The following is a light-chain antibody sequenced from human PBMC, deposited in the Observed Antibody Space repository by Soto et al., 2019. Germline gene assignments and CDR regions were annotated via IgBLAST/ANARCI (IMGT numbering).Light chain of an antibody. CDR1: GGSIANNY. Sequence: NFMLTQPHSVSESPGKTVTISCTRSGGSIANNYVQWYQQRPGSAPTPVIFQDNERPSGVPDRFSGSIDRSSNSASLTISGLRTEDEAAYYCHSFDTPAHWVFGGGTKLTVL. V-gene: IGLV6-57*04. CDR2: QDN. J-gene: IGLJ3*02. CDR3: HSFDTPAHWV.